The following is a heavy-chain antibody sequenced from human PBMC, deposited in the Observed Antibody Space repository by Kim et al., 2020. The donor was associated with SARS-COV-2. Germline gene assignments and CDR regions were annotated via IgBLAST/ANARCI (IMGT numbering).Heavy chain of an antibody. CDR2: IDPNDSAA. CDR1: GYSFTSYW. Sequence: GESLKISCKGSGYSFTSYWISWVRQMPGKGLEWMGRIDPNDSAANLSPSFQGHVTISADRSINTAYLQWSTLQASDTAMYFCARHYGSGSSDLWGQGTLV. J-gene: IGHJ5*02. CDR3: ARHYGSGSSDL. D-gene: IGHD3-10*01. V-gene: IGHV5-10-1*01.